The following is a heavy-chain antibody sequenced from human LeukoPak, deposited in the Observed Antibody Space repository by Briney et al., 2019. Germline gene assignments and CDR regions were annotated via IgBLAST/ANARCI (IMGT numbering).Heavy chain of an antibody. CDR2: ISSDGRT. D-gene: IGHD3-3*01. V-gene: IGHV3-33*01. CDR3: ARDGPHYDLDV. J-gene: IGHJ6*02. Sequence: GRSLRLSCAASFTFNFFGLHWVRQAPGKGLEWVAFISSDGRTDYLESVKGRFTISRDSSKSSLFLQMNSLRVEDTAVYYCARDGPHYDLDVWGQGTTVTVSS. CDR1: FTFNFFG.